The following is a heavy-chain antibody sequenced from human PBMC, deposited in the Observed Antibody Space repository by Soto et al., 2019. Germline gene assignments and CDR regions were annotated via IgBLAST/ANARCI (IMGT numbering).Heavy chain of an antibody. D-gene: IGHD4-17*01. CDR3: ARVYADYLIDAFDS. CDR1: GFTLSSYE. V-gene: IGHV3-48*03. Sequence: EAQLVESGGGLVQPGGSLRLSCAAFGFTLSSYEMDWVRQAPGKGLEWVSHISRSGSPIYYADSVKGRFTISRDNAKNSGYLQMNSLKAEDTAIYYCARVYADYLIDAFDSWGQGTMVSVSS. J-gene: IGHJ3*02. CDR2: ISRSGSPI.